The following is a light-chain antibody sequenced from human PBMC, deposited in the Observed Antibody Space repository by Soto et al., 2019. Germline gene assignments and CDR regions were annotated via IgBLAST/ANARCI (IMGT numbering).Light chain of an antibody. CDR3: QQYAYSPPT. V-gene: IGKV3-20*01. Sequence: ELVLTQSPSTLSLSPGERATLSCRASQSVTSNYLAWYQQEPGQAPRLLIYGASHRATGIPDRFSGSGSGTDFTLTIHRLEPEDFGVYYCQQYAYSPPTFGLVTKVDIK. CDR1: QSVTSNY. CDR2: GAS. J-gene: IGKJ1*01.